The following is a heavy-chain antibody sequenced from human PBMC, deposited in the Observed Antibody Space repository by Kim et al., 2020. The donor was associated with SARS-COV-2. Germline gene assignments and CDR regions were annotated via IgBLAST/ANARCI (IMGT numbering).Heavy chain of an antibody. V-gene: IGHV3-21*01. CDR3: ARWHNYYDGSVVFDY. Sequence: DSGKGRFTISRDNAKNSLYLQLDSQRAEDTAVYFCARWHNYYDGSVVFDYWGQGTLGTVSS. J-gene: IGHJ4*02. D-gene: IGHD3-22*01.